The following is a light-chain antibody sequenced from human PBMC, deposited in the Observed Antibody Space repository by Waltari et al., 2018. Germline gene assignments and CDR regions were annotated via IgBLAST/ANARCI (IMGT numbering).Light chain of an antibody. CDR3: QQRSSWPLT. CDR1: QSVRNY. CDR2: GVS. Sequence: DIVLTQSPATLSLSPGERATLSCRASQSVRNYLAWYQQKPGQAPRLLLYGVSNRATGNPARFSGSWSGTDFTLTISSLEPEDFAVYYCQQRSSWPLTFGGGTKVEIK. J-gene: IGKJ4*01. V-gene: IGKV3-11*01.